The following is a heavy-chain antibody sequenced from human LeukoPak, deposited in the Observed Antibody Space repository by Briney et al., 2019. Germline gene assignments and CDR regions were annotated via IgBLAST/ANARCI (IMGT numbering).Heavy chain of an antibody. CDR3: AELGITMIGGV. Sequence: GGSLRLSCAASGFTFSSYAMSWVRQAPGKGLEWVSGISASGLTTYYGDSVRGRFTISRDNSKNTLFLQMNSLRAEDTAVYYCAELGITMIGGVWGKGTTVTISS. CDR1: GFTFSSYA. V-gene: IGHV3-23*01. CDR2: ISASGLTT. J-gene: IGHJ6*04. D-gene: IGHD3-10*02.